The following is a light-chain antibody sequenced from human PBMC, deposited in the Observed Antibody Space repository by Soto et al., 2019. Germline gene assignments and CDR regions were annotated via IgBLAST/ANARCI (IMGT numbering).Light chain of an antibody. CDR3: SSYTSSSTPRWV. CDR1: SSDDGGYNY. V-gene: IGLV2-14*01. Sequence: QSALTQPASVSGSPGQSITISCTGTSSDDGGYNYVSWYQQHPGKAPKLMIYEVSNRPSGVSNRFSGSKSGNTASLTISGLQAEDEADYYCSSYTSSSTPRWVFGGGTKLTVL. J-gene: IGLJ3*02. CDR2: EVS.